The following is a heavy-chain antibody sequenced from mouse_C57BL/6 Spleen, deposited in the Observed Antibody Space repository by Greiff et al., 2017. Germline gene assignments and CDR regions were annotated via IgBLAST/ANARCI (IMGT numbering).Heavy chain of an antibody. CDR3: ARGRGLLFDD. D-gene: IGHD2-10*01. CDR2: IDPSDSYT. V-gene: IGHV1-69*01. J-gene: IGHJ2*01. CDR1: GYTFTSYW. Sequence: QVQLQQPGAELVMPGASVKLSCKASGYTFTSYWMHWVKQRPGQGLEWIGEIDPSDSYTNYNQKFKGKSTLTVDKSSSTAYMQLSSLTSEDSAVYYCARGRGLLFDDWGQGTTLTVSS.